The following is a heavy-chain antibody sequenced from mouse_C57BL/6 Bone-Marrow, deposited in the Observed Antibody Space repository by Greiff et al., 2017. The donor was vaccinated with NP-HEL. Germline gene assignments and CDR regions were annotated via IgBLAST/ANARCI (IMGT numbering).Heavy chain of an antibody. D-gene: IGHD1-1*01. CDR1: GYAFTNYL. Sequence: VKLMESGAELVRPGTSVKVSCKASGYAFTNYLIEWVKQRPGQGLEWIGVINPGSGGTNYNEKFKGKATLTADKSSSTAYMQLSSLISEDSAVYFCARARYYYGSSFDYWGQGTTLTVSS. CDR3: ARARYYYGSSFDY. J-gene: IGHJ2*01. V-gene: IGHV1-54*01. CDR2: INPGSGGT.